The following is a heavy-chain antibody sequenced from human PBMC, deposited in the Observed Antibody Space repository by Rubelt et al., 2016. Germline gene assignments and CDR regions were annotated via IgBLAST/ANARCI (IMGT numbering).Heavy chain of an antibody. J-gene: IGHJ4*02. CDR1: GYTFTGYY. Sequence: QVQLVQSGAEVKKPGASVKVSCKASGYTFTGYYMHWVRQAPGQGLEWMGWINPNSGGTNYAQKVQGRVTRTRDTSISTGYMELSRLRSDDTAVYYCASSSGSYYSLDYWGQGTLVTVSS. CDR3: ASSSGSYYSLDY. V-gene: IGHV1-2*02. D-gene: IGHD1-26*01. CDR2: INPNSGGT.